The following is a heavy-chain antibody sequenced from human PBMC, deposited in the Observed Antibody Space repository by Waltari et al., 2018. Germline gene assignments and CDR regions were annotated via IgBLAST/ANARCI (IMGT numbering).Heavy chain of an antibody. J-gene: IGHJ6*02. CDR3: AREQGYDFWSGYYTGHYYYGMDV. CDR1: GGSISSYY. CDR2: IYYSGST. Sequence: QVQLQESGPGLVKPSETLSLTCTVSGGSISSYYWSWIRQPPGKGLEGIGYIYYSGSTNYNPSLKSRVTISVDTSKNQFSLKLSSVTAADTAVYYCAREQGYDFWSGYYTGHYYYGMDVWGQGTTVTVSS. V-gene: IGHV4-59*01. D-gene: IGHD3-3*01.